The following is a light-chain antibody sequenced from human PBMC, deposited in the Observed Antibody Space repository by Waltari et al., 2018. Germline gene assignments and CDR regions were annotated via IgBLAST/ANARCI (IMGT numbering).Light chain of an antibody. CDR2: GNI. Sequence: QSVLTQPPSVSGAPGQRVTISCAGSNSNIGAGSDVHWYQHLPGTAPKLLIYGNINRPSGVPDRFSGSKSGTPASLAITGLQADDEADYYCQSYDSSHWVFGGGTKLTVL. CDR1: NSNIGAGSD. J-gene: IGLJ3*02. V-gene: IGLV1-40*01. CDR3: QSYDSSHWV.